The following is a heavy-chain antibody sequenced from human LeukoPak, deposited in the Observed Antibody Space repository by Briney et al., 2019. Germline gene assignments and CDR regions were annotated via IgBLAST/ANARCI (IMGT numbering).Heavy chain of an antibody. CDR1: GGSVSSGSYY. Sequence: SETLSLTCTVSGGSVSSGSYYWSWIRQPPGKGLEWIGYIYYSGSTNYNPSLKSRVTISVDTSKNQFSLNLSSVTAADTAVYYCARDRYSSSPGFDYWGQGTLVTVSS. J-gene: IGHJ4*02. CDR3: ARDRYSSSPGFDY. D-gene: IGHD6-6*01. CDR2: IYYSGST. V-gene: IGHV4-61*01.